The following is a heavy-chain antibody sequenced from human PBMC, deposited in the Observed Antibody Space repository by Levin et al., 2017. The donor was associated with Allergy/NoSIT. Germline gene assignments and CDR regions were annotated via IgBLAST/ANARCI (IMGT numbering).Heavy chain of an antibody. V-gene: IGHV1-69*06. Sequence: SVKVSCKASGDTFGTYAISWVRQAPGQGLEWMGGIVPIFGTPNYARKLQDRVTISADKSTSTAYMDLSSLESDDTAVYYCARNQKGGSGWCSLCDYWGQGTLVTVSS. D-gene: IGHD6-19*01. CDR3: ARNQKGGSGWCSLCDY. CDR2: IVPIFGTP. CDR1: GDTFGTYA. J-gene: IGHJ4*02.